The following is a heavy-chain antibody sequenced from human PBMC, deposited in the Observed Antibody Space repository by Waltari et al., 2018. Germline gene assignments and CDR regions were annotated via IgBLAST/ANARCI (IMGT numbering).Heavy chain of an antibody. CDR1: GGTFSSYA. CDR3: ARTSVVAAPGYYYYYGMDV. Sequence: QVQLVQSGAEVKKPGSSVKVSCKASGGTFSSYATSWVRQAPGQGLEWMGGIIPIFGTANYAQKFQGRVTITADESTSTAYMELSSLRSEDTAVYYCARTSVVAAPGYYYYYGMDVWGQGTTVTVSS. D-gene: IGHD2-15*01. V-gene: IGHV1-69*01. CDR2: IIPIFGTA. J-gene: IGHJ6*02.